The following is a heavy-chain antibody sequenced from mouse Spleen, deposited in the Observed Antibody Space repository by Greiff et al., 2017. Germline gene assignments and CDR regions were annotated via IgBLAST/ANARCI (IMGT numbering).Heavy chain of an antibody. Sequence: EVKVEESGGGLVKPGGSLKLSCAASGFTFSDYGMAWVRQAPGKGPEWVAFISNLAYSIYYADTVTGRFTISRENAKNTLYLEMSSLRSEDTAMYYCARHYYGSSYDAMDYWGQGTSVTVSS. V-gene: IGHV5-15*04. D-gene: IGHD1-1*01. J-gene: IGHJ4*01. CDR1: GFTFSDYG. CDR2: ISNLAYSI. CDR3: ARHYYGSSYDAMDY.